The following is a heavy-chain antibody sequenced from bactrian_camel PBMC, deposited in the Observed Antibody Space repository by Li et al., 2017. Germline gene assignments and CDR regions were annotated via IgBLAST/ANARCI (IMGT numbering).Heavy chain of an antibody. V-gene: IGHV3S40*01. J-gene: IGHJ4*01. CDR1: GFTFRTYD. CDR3: AAVRLGLLCDFRDGDWAY. Sequence: DVQLVESGGGLVQPGGSLRLSCTASGFTFRTYDMSWVRQAPEKGLEWVSHIHSGGGHTYYADSVKGRFTISQDNAKNMLYLQMNSLKPENTAMYSCAAVRLGLLCDFRDGDWAYWGQGTQ. CDR2: IHSGGGHT. D-gene: IGHD4*01.